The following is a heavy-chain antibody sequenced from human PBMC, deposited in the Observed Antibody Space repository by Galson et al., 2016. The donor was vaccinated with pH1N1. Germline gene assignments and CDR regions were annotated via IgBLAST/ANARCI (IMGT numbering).Heavy chain of an antibody. D-gene: IGHD6-6*01. J-gene: IGHJ4*02. CDR2: INQDGSKI. V-gene: IGHV3-7*01. CDR3: AKRLVVD. Sequence: SLRLSCAASGFTFSDYWMSWVRQAPAKGLEWVANINQDGSKIYYVDSVKGRFTISRDNAKNSLYLQMNSLSAEDTAVYYCAKRLVVDWGQGTLVTVSS. CDR1: GFTFSDYW.